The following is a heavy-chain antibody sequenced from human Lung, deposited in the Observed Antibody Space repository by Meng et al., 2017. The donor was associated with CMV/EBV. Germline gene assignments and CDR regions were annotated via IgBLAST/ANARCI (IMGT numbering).Heavy chain of an antibody. V-gene: IGHV3-9*01. CDR1: GFTFDDYA. CDR2: ITWNSGTI. D-gene: IGHD2/OR15-2a*01. J-gene: IGHJ6*02. CDR3: AKGSDFRSHYYYGMDV. Sequence: GGSLRLXCAASGFTFDDYAMHWVRQAPGKGLEWVSGITWNSGTIVYADSVKGRSTISRDNAKSSLFLQMNSLRAEDTALYYCAKGSDFRSHYYYGMDVWGQGTTVTVSS.